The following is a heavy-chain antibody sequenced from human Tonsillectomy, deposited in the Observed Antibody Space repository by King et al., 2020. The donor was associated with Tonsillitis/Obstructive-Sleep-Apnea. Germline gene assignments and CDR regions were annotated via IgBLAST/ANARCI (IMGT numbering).Heavy chain of an antibody. D-gene: IGHD1-26*01. J-gene: IGHJ4*02. V-gene: IGHV5-51*01. CDR3: ARLEWEFRSFDY. Sequence: VQLVESGAEVKKPGESLKISCKGSGYSFTTYWIGWVRQMPGKGLEWMWIIYPGDSVTRYSPSFQGQVTVSADKSISTAYLQWSSLKASDTAMYYCARLEWEFRSFDYWGQGTLVTVSS. CDR1: GYSFTTYW. CDR2: IYPGDSVT.